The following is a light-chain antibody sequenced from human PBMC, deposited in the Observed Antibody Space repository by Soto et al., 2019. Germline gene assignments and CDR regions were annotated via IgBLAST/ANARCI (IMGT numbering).Light chain of an antibody. CDR1: SSDIGGYNY. J-gene: IGLJ2*01. Sequence: QSALTQPASVSGSPGQSITISCTGTSSDIGGYNYVSWYQQYPGKVPKLMIFGVSDRPSGVPNRFSGSKSGTTASLTISGLQAEDEAYYYCSSYKTSSTVVVFGGGTKLTVL. CDR2: GVS. V-gene: IGLV2-14*01. CDR3: SSYKTSSTVVV.